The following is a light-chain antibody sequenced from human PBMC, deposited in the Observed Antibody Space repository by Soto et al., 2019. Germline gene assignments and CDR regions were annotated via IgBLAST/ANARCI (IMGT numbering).Light chain of an antibody. CDR1: QSVSSSY. CDR3: QQYGSSPPSWT. CDR2: GAS. V-gene: IGKV3-20*01. J-gene: IGKJ1*01. Sequence: ETVLTQSPGTLSLSPGERATLSCRASQSVSSSYLAWYQQKPGQAPRLLIYGASSRATGIPDRFSGSGSATDFTLTISRLEPDDFAVYYCQQYGSSPPSWTFGQGTKVEIK.